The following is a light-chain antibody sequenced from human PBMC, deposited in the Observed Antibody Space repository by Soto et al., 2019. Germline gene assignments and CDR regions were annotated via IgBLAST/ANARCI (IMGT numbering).Light chain of an antibody. CDR3: QKYNRAPPT. CDR2: TTS. Sequence: DIQMTQSPSSLSASVGDRVSITCRASQGISNYLAWYQQKPGKVPKLLIYTTSTLRSGVPSRFSCSGSGTDFTITISSLQPEDVASYYCQKYNRAPPTFGPGTRVDI. V-gene: IGKV1-27*01. CDR1: QGISNY. J-gene: IGKJ3*01.